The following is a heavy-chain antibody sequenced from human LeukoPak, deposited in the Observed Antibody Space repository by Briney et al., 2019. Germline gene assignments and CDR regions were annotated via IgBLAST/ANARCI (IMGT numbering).Heavy chain of an antibody. Sequence: GGSLRLSCAASGFTFSSCAMHWVRQAPGKGLGWVAVISYDGSNKYYADSVKGRFTISRDNSKNTLYLQMNSLRAEDTAVYYCARDAGSSTSSGKYYYYYGMDVWGQGTTVTASS. CDR2: ISYDGSNK. J-gene: IGHJ6*02. D-gene: IGHD2-2*01. CDR1: GFTFSSCA. V-gene: IGHV3-30-3*01. CDR3: ARDAGSSTSSGKYYYYYGMDV.